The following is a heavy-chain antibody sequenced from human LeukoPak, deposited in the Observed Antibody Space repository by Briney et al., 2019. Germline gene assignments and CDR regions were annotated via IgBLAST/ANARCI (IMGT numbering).Heavy chain of an antibody. CDR1: GFTFSSYW. CDR3: ARDSVEWYIFDY. D-gene: IGHD3-3*01. Sequence: GGSLRLSCTASGFTFSSYWMHWVRQAPGKGPVWVARTNRDGSSTAYADSVKGRFTITKDNAKNTLYLLMNSLRAEDTAVYYCARDSVEWYIFDYWGQGTLVTVSS. J-gene: IGHJ4*02. CDR2: TNRDGSST. V-gene: IGHV3-74*01.